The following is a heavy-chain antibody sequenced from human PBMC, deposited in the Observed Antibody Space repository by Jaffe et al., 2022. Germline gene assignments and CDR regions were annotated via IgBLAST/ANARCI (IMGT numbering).Heavy chain of an antibody. J-gene: IGHJ6*03. CDR2: INTNTGNP. CDR3: ARDPSGHLRYFDWINYYYYMDV. V-gene: IGHV7-4-1*02. D-gene: IGHD3-9*01. CDR1: GYTFTSYA. Sequence: QVQLVQSGSELKKPGASVKVSCKASGYTFTSYAMNWVRQAPGQGLEWMGWINTNTGNPTYAQGFTGRFVFSLDTSVSTAYLQISSLKAEDTAVYYCARDPSGHLRYFDWINYYYYMDVWGKGTTVTVSS.